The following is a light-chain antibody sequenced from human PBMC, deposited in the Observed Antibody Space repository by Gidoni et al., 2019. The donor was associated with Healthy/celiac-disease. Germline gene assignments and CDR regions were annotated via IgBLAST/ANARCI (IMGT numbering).Light chain of an antibody. V-gene: IGKV1-39*01. Sequence: DLQMTQSPSSLSASVGDRVTITCRASQRISSYLNWYQQKPGKDPKLLIYAASSLQSGVPSRFSGSGSGTDFTLTISSLQPEDFATYYCQQSYSTPYSFGQGTKLEIK. J-gene: IGKJ2*03. CDR1: QRISSY. CDR3: QQSYSTPYS. CDR2: AAS.